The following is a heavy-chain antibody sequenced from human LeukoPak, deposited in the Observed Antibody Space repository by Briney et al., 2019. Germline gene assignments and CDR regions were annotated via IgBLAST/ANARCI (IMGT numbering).Heavy chain of an antibody. D-gene: IGHD3-22*01. CDR2: IYYNGST. CDR1: GFTFSSYS. CDR3: ARGYSSGSYPYFDY. J-gene: IGHJ4*02. Sequence: GSLRLSCAASGFTFSSYSMNWIRQPPGKGLEWIGNIYYNGSTYYNSSLKSRVTISVDTSKNQFSLKLRSVTAADTAVYYCARGYSSGSYPYFDYWGQGTLVTVSS. V-gene: IGHV4-59*08.